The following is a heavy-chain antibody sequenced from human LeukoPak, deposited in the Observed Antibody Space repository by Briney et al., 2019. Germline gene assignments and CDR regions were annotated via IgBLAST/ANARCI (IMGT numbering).Heavy chain of an antibody. D-gene: IGHD3-3*01. V-gene: IGHV1-46*01. CDR1: GYTFTNYY. CDR2: INPSVGST. CDR3: ARDGVPDITIFGVVISPSYYYYMDV. J-gene: IGHJ6*03. Sequence: ASVKVSCKASGYTFTNYYMHWVRQAPGQGLEWMGIINPSVGSTTYAQKFQGRVTMASDMSTSTVYMELSSLRSEDTAVYYCARDGVPDITIFGVVISPSYYYYMDVWGKGTTVTVSS.